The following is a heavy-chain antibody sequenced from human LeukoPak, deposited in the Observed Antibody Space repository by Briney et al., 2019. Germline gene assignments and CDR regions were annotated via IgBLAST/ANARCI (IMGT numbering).Heavy chain of an antibody. J-gene: IGHJ4*02. CDR1: GGSISSYY. CDR2: IYYSGST. V-gene: IGHV4-59*01. CDR3: ARGKAARLFDY. Sequence: SETLSLTCTVSGGSISSYYWSWIRQPPGKGLEWIGYIYYSGSTNYNPSLKSRVTISVDTSKNQFSLKLSSVTAADTAVYYCARGKAARLFDYWGQGTLVTVSS. D-gene: IGHD6-6*01.